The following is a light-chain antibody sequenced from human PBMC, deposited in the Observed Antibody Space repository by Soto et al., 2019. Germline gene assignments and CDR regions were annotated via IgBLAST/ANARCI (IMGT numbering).Light chain of an antibody. V-gene: IGKV4-1*01. CDR1: QSVLYSSNSKNL. CDR3: QQYYTTPLT. J-gene: IGKJ4*01. Sequence: DIVMTQSPDSLAVSLGERATINCKSSQSVLYSSNSKNLLAWYQQKPGQPPKLLIYWASTRESGVPDRFSGSGSETDFTLTISSLQAEDVAVYYCQQYYTTPLTFGGGTKVEIK. CDR2: WAS.